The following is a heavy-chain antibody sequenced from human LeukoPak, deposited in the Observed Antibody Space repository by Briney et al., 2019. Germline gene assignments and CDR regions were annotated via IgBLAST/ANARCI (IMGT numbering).Heavy chain of an antibody. Sequence: GRSLRLSCAASGFTFSSYGMHWVRQAPGKGLEWVAVISYDGSNKYYADSVEGRFTISRDNSKNTLYLQMNSLRAEDTAVYYCAKDRYSSGWYGGTFDYWGQGTLVTVSS. CDR2: ISYDGSNK. CDR3: AKDRYSSGWYGGTFDY. D-gene: IGHD6-19*01. J-gene: IGHJ4*02. CDR1: GFTFSSYG. V-gene: IGHV3-30*18.